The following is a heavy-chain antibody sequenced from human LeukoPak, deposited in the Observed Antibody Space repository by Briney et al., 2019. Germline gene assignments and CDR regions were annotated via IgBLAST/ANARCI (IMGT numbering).Heavy chain of an antibody. V-gene: IGHV4-4*07. Sequence: SATLSLTCTVSGGSISNYDWSWIRQPAGKGLEWIGRIYTSGSTNYNPSLKSRVTMSEDTSKKQFSLKLSSVTAADTAVYYCARLSSSWYQDWYFDLWGRGTLVTVSS. CDR1: GGSISNYD. CDR3: ARLSSSWYQDWYFDL. CDR2: IYTSGST. J-gene: IGHJ2*01. D-gene: IGHD6-13*01.